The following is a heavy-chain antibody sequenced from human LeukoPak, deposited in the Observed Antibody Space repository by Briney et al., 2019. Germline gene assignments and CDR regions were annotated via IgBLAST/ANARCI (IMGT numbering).Heavy chain of an antibody. CDR2: IYPRDSDT. D-gene: IGHD2-15*01. J-gene: IGHJ4*02. CDR1: GYSFTNYW. CDR3: ATQGYCSGGSCYGFRGRYFDY. V-gene: IGHV5-51*01. Sequence: GESLQISCKGSGYSFTNYWIGWVRQMPGKGLEWMGIIYPRDSDTKYSPSFQGQVTISVDKSISTAYLHWNSLKASDTAMYYCATQGYCSGGSCYGFRGRYFDYWGQGTLVTVSS.